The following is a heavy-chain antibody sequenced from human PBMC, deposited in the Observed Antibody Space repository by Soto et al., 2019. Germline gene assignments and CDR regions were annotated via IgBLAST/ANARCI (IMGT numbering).Heavy chain of an antibody. CDR2: IHYSGST. CDR3: ARAGGAGSGHDWFDP. D-gene: IGHD6-13*01. J-gene: IGHJ5*02. V-gene: IGHV4-31*03. Sequence: PSETLSLTCNVSGGSVSSGGYYWSWIRQHPGKGLEWIGYIHYSGSTYYNPSLKSRVTMSIDTSKNLFSLKLSSVTAADTAVYYCARAGGAGSGHDWFDPWGQGTLVTVSS. CDR1: GGSVSSGGYY.